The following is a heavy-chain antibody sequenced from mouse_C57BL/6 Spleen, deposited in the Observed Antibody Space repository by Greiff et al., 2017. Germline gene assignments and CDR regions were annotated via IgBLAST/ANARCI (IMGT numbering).Heavy chain of an antibody. V-gene: IGHV5-4*01. D-gene: IGHD4-1*01. J-gene: IGHJ3*01. Sequence: VQLKESGGGLVKPGGSLKLSCAASGFTFSSYAMAWVRQTPEKRLEWVATISDGGSYTYYPDNVKGRFTISRDNAKNNRYLQMSHLKSEDTAMYYCARDRDWGFAYWGQGTLVTVSA. CDR3: ARDRDWGFAY. CDR2: ISDGGSYT. CDR1: GFTFSSYA.